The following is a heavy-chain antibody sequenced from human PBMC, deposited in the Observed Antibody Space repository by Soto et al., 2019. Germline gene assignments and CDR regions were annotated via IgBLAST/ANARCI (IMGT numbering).Heavy chain of an antibody. Sequence: SVKVSCKASGGTFSSYAISWVRQAPGQGLEWMGGIIPIFGIANYAQKFQGRVTITADKSTSTAYMELSSLRSEDTAVYYCARGGYSYAPSYYYYYMDVWGKGTTVTVSS. J-gene: IGHJ6*03. CDR3: ARGGYSYAPSYYYYYMDV. D-gene: IGHD5-18*01. CDR1: GGTFSSYA. V-gene: IGHV1-69*10. CDR2: IIPIFGIA.